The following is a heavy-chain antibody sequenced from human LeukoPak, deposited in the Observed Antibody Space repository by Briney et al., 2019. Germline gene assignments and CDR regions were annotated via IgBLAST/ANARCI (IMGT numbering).Heavy chain of an antibody. CDR2: FDPEDGET. CDR3: ATTYQVAVAGPYSGSYAFDY. Sequence: GASVKVSCKVSGYTLTELSMHWVRQAPGKGLEWMGGFDPEDGETIYAQKFQGRVTMTEETSTDTAYMELSSLRSEDTAVYYCATTYQVAVAGPYSGSYAFDYWGQGTLVTVSS. CDR1: GYTLTELS. D-gene: IGHD1-26*01. J-gene: IGHJ4*02. V-gene: IGHV1-24*01.